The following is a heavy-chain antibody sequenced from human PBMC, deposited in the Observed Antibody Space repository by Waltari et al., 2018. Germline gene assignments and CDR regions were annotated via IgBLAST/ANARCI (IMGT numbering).Heavy chain of an antibody. D-gene: IGHD3-22*01. J-gene: IGHJ3*02. CDR2: ITHSGST. CDR3: ARGLRVRTFDI. Sequence: QVQLQQWGAGLLKPSETLSLSCAVYGESFSGYYWTWVRQSPGKGLEWIGEITHSGSTYYNPSPKSRVTISVDSSKNQFSLRLTSVTAADTAVYYCARGLRVRTFDIWGQGTMVNVSS. V-gene: IGHV4-34*01. CDR1: GESFSGYY.